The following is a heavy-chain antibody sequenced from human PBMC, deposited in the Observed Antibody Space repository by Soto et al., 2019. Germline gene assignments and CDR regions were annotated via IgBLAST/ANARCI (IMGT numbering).Heavy chain of an antibody. V-gene: IGHV3-74*01. Sequence: EVQLVESGGGLVQPGGSLRLSCAASGFTFSRLWMHWVRQAPGKGLLWVSRISSDGTTTHYADSVRGRFTMSRDNAKNTLYLQLSSLRAEDTGVYICAREEPVSSWSPLDYWGQGALVTVSS. D-gene: IGHD6-13*01. J-gene: IGHJ4*02. CDR2: ISSDGTTT. CDR1: GFTFSRLW. CDR3: AREEPVSSWSPLDY.